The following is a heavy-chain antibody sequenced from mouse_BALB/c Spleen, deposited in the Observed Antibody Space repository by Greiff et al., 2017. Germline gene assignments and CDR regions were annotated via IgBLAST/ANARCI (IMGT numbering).Heavy chain of an antibody. CDR3: ARDPYYYGFDY. CDR2: ISYDGSN. D-gene: IGHD1-1*01. V-gene: IGHV3-6*02. J-gene: IGHJ2*01. CDR1: GYSITSGYY. Sequence: DVQLQESGPGLVKPSQSLSLTCSVTGYSITSGYYWNWIRQFPGNKLEWMGYISYDGSNNYNPSLKNRISITRDTSKNQFFLKLNSVTTEDTATYYCARDPYYYGFDYWGQGTTLTVSS.